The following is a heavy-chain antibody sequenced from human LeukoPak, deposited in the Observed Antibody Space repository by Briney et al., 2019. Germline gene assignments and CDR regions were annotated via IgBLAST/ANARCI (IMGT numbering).Heavy chain of an antibody. CDR3: ASSRGGYNYSFDY. V-gene: IGHV1-69*05. CDR1: GGTFSSYA. J-gene: IGHJ4*02. D-gene: IGHD5-24*01. CDR2: IIPIFGTA. Sequence: PGASVKVSCKASGGTFSSYAISWVRQAPGQGLEWMGGIIPIFGTANYAQKFQGRVTITTDESTSTAYMELSSLRSEDTAVYYCASSRGGYNYSFDYWGQGTLVTVSS.